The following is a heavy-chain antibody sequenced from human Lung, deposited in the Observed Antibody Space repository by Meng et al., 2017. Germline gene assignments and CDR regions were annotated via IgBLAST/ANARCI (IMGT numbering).Heavy chain of an antibody. CDR1: GGSISTSGYY. Sequence: PQLQESGPGLVEPPEALSLTCSVSGGSISTSGYYWGWIRQPPGKGLEWIGSIGHSGFTYYTPSLKSRVAVSLDTSKSQFSLMLTSVTAADTAVYYCVRSSAWVRTGFDPWGQGTLVTVSS. D-gene: IGHD6-19*01. J-gene: IGHJ5*02. CDR2: IGHSGFT. CDR3: VRSSAWVRTGFDP. V-gene: IGHV4-39*01.